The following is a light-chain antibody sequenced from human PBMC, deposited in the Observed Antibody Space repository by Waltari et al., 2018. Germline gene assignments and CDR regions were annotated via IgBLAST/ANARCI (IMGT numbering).Light chain of an antibody. V-gene: IGKV3-20*01. J-gene: IGKJ1*01. CDR3: QKYGTLPAT. CDR2: DTS. Sequence: EIVLTQSPVTLSLSPGERATLSCRASQSVARTLAWYQQKPGQAPRPLIYDTSTRATGIPDRFSGSGFGTDFSLTISRLEPEDFAVYYCQKYGTLPATFGQGTKVEIK. CDR1: QSVART.